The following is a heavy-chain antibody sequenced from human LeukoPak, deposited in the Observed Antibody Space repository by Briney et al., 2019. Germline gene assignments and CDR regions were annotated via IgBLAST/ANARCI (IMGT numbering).Heavy chain of an antibody. J-gene: IGHJ4*02. D-gene: IGHD3-10*01. CDR3: ARVEYYGSGSPFDY. V-gene: IGHV1-2*02. CDR1: GYTFTGYY. CDR2: INPNSGGT. Sequence: ASVKVSCKASGYTFTGYYMHWVRQAPGQGLEWMGWINPNSGGTNYAQKFQGRVTMTRDTSISTAYMELSWLRSDDTAVYYCARVEYYGSGSPFDYWGQGTLVTVSS.